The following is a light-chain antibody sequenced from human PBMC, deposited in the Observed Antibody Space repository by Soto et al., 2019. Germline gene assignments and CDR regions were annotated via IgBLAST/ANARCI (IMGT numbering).Light chain of an antibody. CDR2: GAS. Sequence: DIQLTQSPSFLSASVGDRVTISCRASQGIANYLAWYQQKPGKAPNLLIYGASTLQSGVPSRFSGSGSGTEFPLTISSLQPEDFATYYCQQFNSYPRTFGQGTKVEIK. V-gene: IGKV1-9*01. J-gene: IGKJ1*01. CDR1: QGIANY. CDR3: QQFNSYPRT.